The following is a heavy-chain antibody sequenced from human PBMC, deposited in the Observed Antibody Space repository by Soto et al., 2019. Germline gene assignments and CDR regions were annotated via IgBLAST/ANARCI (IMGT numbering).Heavy chain of an antibody. V-gene: IGHV3-33*01. CDR1: GFTFSSYG. CDR2: IWYDGSNK. J-gene: IGHJ4*02. CDR3: ARDPRGKYSYGPDY. D-gene: IGHD5-18*01. Sequence: GGSLRLSCAASGFTFSSYGMHWVRQAPGKGLEWVAVIWYDGSNKYYADSVKGRFTISRDNSKNTLYLQMNSLRAEDTAVYYCARDPRGKYSYGPDYWGQGTLVTSPQ.